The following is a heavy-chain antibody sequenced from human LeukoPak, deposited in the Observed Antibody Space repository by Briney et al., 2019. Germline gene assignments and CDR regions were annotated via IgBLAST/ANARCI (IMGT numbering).Heavy chain of an antibody. J-gene: IGHJ4*02. CDR2: ISNSDGST. CDR3: AKDYSRVRGSLTMFDY. Sequence: TGGSLRLSCAASGFTFSSYAMSWVRQAPGKGLEWVSTISNSDGSTYYADSVKGRFSISRDNSENTLYLQMNSLRAEDTAVYYCAKDYSRVRGSLTMFDYWGQGTLVTVSS. CDR1: GFTFSSYA. V-gene: IGHV3-23*01. D-gene: IGHD3-10*01.